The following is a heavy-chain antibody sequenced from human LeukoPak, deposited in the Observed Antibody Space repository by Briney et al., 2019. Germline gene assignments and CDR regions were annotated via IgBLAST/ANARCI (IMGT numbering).Heavy chain of an antibody. Sequence: PSETLSLTCTVSGGSISSYYWSWIRQPAGKGLEWIGRIYTSGSTNYNPSLKSRVTMSVDTFKNQFSLKLSSVTAADTAVYYCAREAVAGTIIYYYYYYMDVWGKGTTVTISS. CDR1: GGSISSYY. CDR3: AREAVAGTIIYYYYYYMDV. V-gene: IGHV4-4*07. CDR2: IYTSGST. J-gene: IGHJ6*03. D-gene: IGHD6-19*01.